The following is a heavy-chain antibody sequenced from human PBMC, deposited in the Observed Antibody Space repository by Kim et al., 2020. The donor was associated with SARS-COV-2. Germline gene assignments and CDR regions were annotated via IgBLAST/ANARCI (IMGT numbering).Heavy chain of an antibody. D-gene: IGHD2-2*01. Sequence: GESLKISCKGSGYSFTSYWISWVRQMPGKGLEWMGRIDPSDSYTNYSPSFQGHVTISADKSISTAYLQWSSLKASDTAMYYCARLGIVVVPAALWSYYGMDVWGQGTTVTVSS. CDR1: GYSFTSYW. CDR3: ARLGIVVVPAALWSYYGMDV. V-gene: IGHV5-10-1*01. J-gene: IGHJ6*02. CDR2: IDPSDSYT.